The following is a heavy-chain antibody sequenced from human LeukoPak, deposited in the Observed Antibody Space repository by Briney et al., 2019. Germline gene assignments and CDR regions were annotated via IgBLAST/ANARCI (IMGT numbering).Heavy chain of an antibody. V-gene: IGHV3-33*01. J-gene: IGHJ5*02. D-gene: IGHD3-10*01. CDR3: ARGRGFGGFGELSP. CDR2: IWYDGSNI. Sequence: GGSLRLSCAASGMSFSSYGMVWVRQAPGKGLECVAVIWYDGSNIYYADSVKGRFTISRDNSKNTLYLQLNSLRAEDTAVYYCARGRGFGGFGELSPWGQGTRVTVSS. CDR1: GMSFSSYG.